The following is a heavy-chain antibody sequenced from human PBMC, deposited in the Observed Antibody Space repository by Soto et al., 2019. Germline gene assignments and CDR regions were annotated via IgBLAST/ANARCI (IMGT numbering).Heavy chain of an antibody. Sequence: GGSLRLSCAASGFTFSSYSMNWVRQAPGKGLEWVSSISSSSSYIYYADSVKGRFTISRDNAKNSLYLQMNSLRAEDTAVYYCARREYSLDALDIWGQGTMVTVSS. CDR2: ISSSSSYI. J-gene: IGHJ3*02. V-gene: IGHV3-21*01. CDR3: ARREYSLDALDI. CDR1: GFTFSSYS. D-gene: IGHD2-21*01.